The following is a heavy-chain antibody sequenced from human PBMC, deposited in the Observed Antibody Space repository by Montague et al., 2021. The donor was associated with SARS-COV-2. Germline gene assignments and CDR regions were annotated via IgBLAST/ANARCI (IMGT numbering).Heavy chain of an antibody. V-gene: IGHV4-59*11. J-gene: IGHJ4*02. CDR2: MKSSGST. Sequence: SETLSLTCTVSGASINGHHWSWIRQPPGKGLGWIGYMKSSGSTNYKPSLKSRVTTSVDTSKKQVSLKMISVTAADTAVYYCARDLGDRDGGFDYWGQGTLVTVSS. D-gene: IGHD3-16*01. CDR3: ARDLGDRDGGFDY. CDR1: GASINGHH.